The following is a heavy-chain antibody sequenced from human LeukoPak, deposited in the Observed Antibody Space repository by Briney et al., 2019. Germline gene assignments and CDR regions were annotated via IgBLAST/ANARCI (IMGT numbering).Heavy chain of an antibody. J-gene: IGHJ4*02. D-gene: IGHD7-27*01. CDR2: ISYDGSNK. V-gene: IGHV3-30*04. CDR1: GFTFSSYA. Sequence: GGSLRLSCAASGFTFSSYAMHWVRQAPGKGLEWVAVISYDGSNKYYADSVKGRFTISRDNAKNSVYLQMNSLRLEDTAVYYCARTGLGMYSFDYWGQGILVTVSS. CDR3: ARTGLGMYSFDY.